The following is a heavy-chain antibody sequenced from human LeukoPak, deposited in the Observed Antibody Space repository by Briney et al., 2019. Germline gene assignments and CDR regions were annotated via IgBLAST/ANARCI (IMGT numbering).Heavy chain of an antibody. V-gene: IGHV6-1*01. CDR2: TYYRSKWYN. D-gene: IGHD5-12*01. Sequence: SQTLSLTCAISGDSVSSNSAAWNWTRQSPSRGLEWLGRTYYRSKWYNDYAVSVKSRITINPDTSKSQFSLQLNSVTPEDTAVYYCARDSPYIVATIGFDYWGQGTLVTVSS. J-gene: IGHJ4*02. CDR1: GDSVSSNSAA. CDR3: ARDSPYIVATIGFDY.